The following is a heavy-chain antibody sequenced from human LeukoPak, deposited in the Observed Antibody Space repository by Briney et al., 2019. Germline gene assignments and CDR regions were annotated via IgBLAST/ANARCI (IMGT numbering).Heavy chain of an antibody. D-gene: IGHD6-13*01. CDR2: VFHSGTT. CDR1: GGSISGSRSY. J-gene: IGHJ6*03. CDR3: ARQGGSSSPYYYYYMDV. V-gene: IGHV4-39*01. Sequence: SETLSLTCTVSGGSISGSRSYWGWIRQPPGKGLEWIGSVFHSGTTYYNPSLKSRLTISVDTSKNQFSLKLSSVTAADTAVYYCARQGGSSSPYYYYYMDVWGKGTTVTVSS.